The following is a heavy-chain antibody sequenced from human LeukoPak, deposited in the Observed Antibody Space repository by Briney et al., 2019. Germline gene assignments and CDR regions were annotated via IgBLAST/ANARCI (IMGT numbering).Heavy chain of an antibody. Sequence: PSETLSLTCTVSGGSISSYYWSWIRQPPGKGLEWIGYIYYSGSTNYNPSLKSRVTISVDTSKNQFSLKLSSVTAADTAVYYCARGRDRGIAAAGEYFQHWGQGTLVTVSS. J-gene: IGHJ1*01. V-gene: IGHV4-59*12. CDR3: ARGRDRGIAAAGEYFQH. D-gene: IGHD6-13*01. CDR1: GGSISSYY. CDR2: IYYSGST.